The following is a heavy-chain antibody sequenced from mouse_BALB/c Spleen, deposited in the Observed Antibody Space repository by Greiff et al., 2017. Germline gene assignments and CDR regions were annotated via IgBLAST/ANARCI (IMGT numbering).Heavy chain of an antibody. CDR1: GFTFSDYY. V-gene: IGHV5-4*02. CDR2: ISDGGSYT. Sequence: EVKLMESGGGLVKPGGSLKLSCAASGFTFSDYYMYWVRQTPEKRLEWVATISDGGSYTYYPDSVKGRFTISRDNAKNNLYLQMSSLKSEDTAMYYCARGAGSAMDYWGQGTSVTVSS. J-gene: IGHJ4*01. D-gene: IGHD3-3*01. CDR3: ARGAGSAMDY.